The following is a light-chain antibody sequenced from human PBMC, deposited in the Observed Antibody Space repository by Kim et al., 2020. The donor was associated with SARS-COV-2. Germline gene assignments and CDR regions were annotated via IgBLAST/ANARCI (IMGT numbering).Light chain of an antibody. V-gene: IGKV1-13*02. CDR3: QQFNSFPLT. J-gene: IGKJ4*01. Sequence: AIQLAQSPSSLSASVGDRVNITCRASQGITNSLAWYQQKPGRPPKILIFDAINLESGVPSRFSGSGSGTDFTLTISSLQPEDVATYYCQQFNSFPLTFGGGTKLEI. CDR1: QGITNS. CDR2: DAI.